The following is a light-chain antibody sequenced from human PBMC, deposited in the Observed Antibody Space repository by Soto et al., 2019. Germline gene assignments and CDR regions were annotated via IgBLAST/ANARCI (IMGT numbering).Light chain of an antibody. CDR1: SSNIGAGYD. V-gene: IGLV1-40*01. CDR2: GNN. J-gene: IGLJ2*01. CDR3: QSHDTSLNGLI. Sequence: QSALTQPPSVSGAPGQRVTISCAGSSSNIGAGYDVHWYQHLPGTAPKPLIYGNNNRPSGVPDRFSGSKSGTLASLAITGLQAEDEADYYCQSHDTSLNGLIFGGGTKLTVL.